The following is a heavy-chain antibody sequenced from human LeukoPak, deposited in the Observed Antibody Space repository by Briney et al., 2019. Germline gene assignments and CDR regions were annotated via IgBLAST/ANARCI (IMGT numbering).Heavy chain of an antibody. V-gene: IGHV4-4*02. CDR1: GGSISSSNW. Sequence: SETLSLTCAVSGGSISSSNWWSWVRQPPGKGLEWIGEIHHSGSTNYNPSLKSRVTISVDKSKNQFSLNLSSVTAADTAVYYCASRGYSYGFNLDYWGQGTLVTVSS. CDR3: ASRGYSYGFNLDY. D-gene: IGHD5-18*01. CDR2: IHHSGST. J-gene: IGHJ4*02.